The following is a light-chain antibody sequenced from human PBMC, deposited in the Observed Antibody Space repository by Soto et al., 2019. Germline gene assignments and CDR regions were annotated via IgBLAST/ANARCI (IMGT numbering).Light chain of an antibody. V-gene: IGLV2-14*03. Sequence: QSALAQPASVSGSPGQSITISCTGTSSDVGAYDFVPWYQQHPDKAPKLMIYEVSNRPSGVSYRFSGSKSVNTATLTISGLQAEDEADYYCSSYTTSSTRVFGTGTKVTVL. CDR3: SSYTTSSTRV. J-gene: IGLJ1*01. CDR2: EVS. CDR1: SSDVGAYDF.